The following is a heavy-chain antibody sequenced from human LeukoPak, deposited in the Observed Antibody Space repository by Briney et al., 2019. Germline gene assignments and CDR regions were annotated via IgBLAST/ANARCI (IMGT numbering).Heavy chain of an antibody. V-gene: IGHV4-59*01. Sequence: PSETLSLTCAVYGGSFSGYYWSWIRQPPGKGLEWIGYIYYSGSTNYNPSLKSRVTISVDTSKNQFSLKLSSVTAADTAVYYCARGTDYIDYWGQGTLVAVSS. CDR1: GGSFSGYY. J-gene: IGHJ4*02. CDR2: IYYSGST. CDR3: ARGTDYIDY.